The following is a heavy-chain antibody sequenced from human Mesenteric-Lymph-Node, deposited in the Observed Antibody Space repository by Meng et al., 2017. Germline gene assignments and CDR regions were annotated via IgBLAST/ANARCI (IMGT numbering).Heavy chain of an antibody. CDR1: GFTFSSYD. CDR2: IGTAGDT. J-gene: IGHJ4*02. V-gene: IGHV3-13*03. CDR3: ARESLRFREFDN. Sequence: GGSLRLSCAACGFTFSSYDMHWVRQATGKGLEWVSAIGTAGDTYYPGSVKGQFTISRENAKNSLYLQMNSLRAEDTAVYYCARESLRFREFDNWGQGTLVTVSS. D-gene: IGHD3-16*01.